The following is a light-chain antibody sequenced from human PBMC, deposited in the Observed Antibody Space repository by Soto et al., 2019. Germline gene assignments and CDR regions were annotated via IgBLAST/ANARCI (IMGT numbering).Light chain of an antibody. CDR2: GNI. V-gene: IGLV1-44*01. CDR1: SSNIGLNT. Sequence: QSVLTQPPSASGTPGQRVTISCSGSSSNIGLNTVNWYQQLPGTAPKLLIYGNIQRPSGVPDRFSASKSGTSASLAISELQSEDEADYYCGAWDDSLNGPVFGGGTKVTVL. J-gene: IGLJ3*02. CDR3: GAWDDSLNGPV.